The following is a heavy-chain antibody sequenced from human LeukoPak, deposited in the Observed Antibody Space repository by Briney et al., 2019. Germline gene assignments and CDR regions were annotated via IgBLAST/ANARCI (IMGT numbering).Heavy chain of an antibody. D-gene: IGHD3-22*01. CDR3: ARETLDYYDSSGYVDY. Sequence: GRSLRLSCAASGFTFSSYGMHWVRQAPGKGLEWVAVIWYDGSTKYYADYVKGRFTISRDNSKNTLYLQMNSLRAEDTAVYYCARETLDYYDSSGYVDYWGQGTLVTVSS. CDR2: IWYDGSTK. V-gene: IGHV3-33*01. CDR1: GFTFSSYG. J-gene: IGHJ4*02.